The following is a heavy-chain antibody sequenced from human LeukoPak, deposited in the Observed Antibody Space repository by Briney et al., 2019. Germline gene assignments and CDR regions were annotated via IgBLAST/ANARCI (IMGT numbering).Heavy chain of an antibody. CDR1: GFTFSSYA. CDR2: ISYDGSNK. V-gene: IGHV3-30*04. CDR3: ARDIYDILTGYYIDY. J-gene: IGHJ4*02. Sequence: GGSLRLSCAASGFTFSSYAMHWVRQAPGKGLEWEAVISYDGSNKYYADSVKGRFTISRDNSKNTLYLQMNSLRAEDTAVYYCARDIYDILTGYYIDYWGQGTLVTVSS. D-gene: IGHD3-9*01.